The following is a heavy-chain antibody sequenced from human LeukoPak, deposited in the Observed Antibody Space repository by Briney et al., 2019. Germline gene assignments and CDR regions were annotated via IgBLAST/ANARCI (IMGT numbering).Heavy chain of an antibody. V-gene: IGHV3-23*01. J-gene: IGHJ4*02. CDR1: GFAVFSNY. CDR2: ISGSGGST. CDR3: AKEGSGWYFDY. Sequence: GGSLRPSCAASGFAVFSNYMNWVRQAPGKGLEWVSVISGSGGSTYYVDSVKGRFTISRDNSKNTLYLQMNSLRAEDTAVYYCAKEGSGWYFDYWGQGTLVTVSS. D-gene: IGHD6-19*01.